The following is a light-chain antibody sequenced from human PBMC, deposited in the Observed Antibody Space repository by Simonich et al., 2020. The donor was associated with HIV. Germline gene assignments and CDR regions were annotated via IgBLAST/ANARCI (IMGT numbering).Light chain of an antibody. J-gene: IGKJ4*01. CDR1: QSVLYRSNNKNY. CDR2: WAS. CDR3: QQYYSTPLT. V-gene: IGKV4-1*01. Sequence: DIVMTQSPDSLAVSLGERATINCKSSQSVLYRSNNKNYLAWYQQKPGQPPKLLIYWASTRESGVPDRFSGSGSGTDFNLTISSLQAEDVAVYYCQQYYSTPLTFGGGTKVEMK.